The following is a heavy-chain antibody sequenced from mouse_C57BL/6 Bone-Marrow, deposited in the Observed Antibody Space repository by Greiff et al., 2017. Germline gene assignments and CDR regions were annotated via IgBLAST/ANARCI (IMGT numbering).Heavy chain of an antibody. D-gene: IGHD2-4*01. CDR1: GYTFTSYW. V-gene: IGHV1-5*01. CDR2: IYPGNSDT. J-gene: IGHJ3*01. CDR3: TRWVYDYDPFAY. Sequence: VQLQQSGTVLARPGASVKMSCKTSGYTFTSYWMHWVKQRPGQGLEWIGAIYPGNSDTSYNQKFKGKAKLTAVTSASTAYIELSSLTNEDSAVYYCTRWVYDYDPFAYWGQGTLVTVSA.